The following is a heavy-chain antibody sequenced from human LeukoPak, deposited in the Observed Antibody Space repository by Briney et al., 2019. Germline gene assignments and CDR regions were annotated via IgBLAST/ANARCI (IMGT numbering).Heavy chain of an antibody. J-gene: IGHJ4*02. CDR3: ARGQGNRRIFDY. D-gene: IGHD2-15*01. CDR1: GGSFSGYY. V-gene: IGHV4-34*01. CDR2: INHSGST. Sequence: SETLSLTCAVYGGSFSGYYWSWIRQPPGKGLEWIGEINHSGSTNYNPSLKSRVTISVDTSKNQFSLNVNSVTAADTAVYYCARGQGNRRIFDYWGQGPLVTVSS.